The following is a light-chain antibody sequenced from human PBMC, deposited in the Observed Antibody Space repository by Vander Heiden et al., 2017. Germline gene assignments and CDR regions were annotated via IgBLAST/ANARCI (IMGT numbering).Light chain of an antibody. CDR1: QNVNNN. CDR2: GAS. Sequence: EIVMTQSPALLSVSPGERATLSCRASQNVNNNLAWYQLKPGQAPRLLLYGASTRASGIPVRFSGSGSGTEFTLTITSLQSEDFAVYYCHQYDHWPPWTFGQGTKVEIK. V-gene: IGKV3-15*01. CDR3: HQYDHWPPWT. J-gene: IGKJ1*01.